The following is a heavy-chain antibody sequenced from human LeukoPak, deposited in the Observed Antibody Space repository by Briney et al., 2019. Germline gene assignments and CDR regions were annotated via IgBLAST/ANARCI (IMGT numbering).Heavy chain of an antibody. Sequence: PGGSLRLSCVASEFTFSSHAMNWVRQAPGKGLEWVSSISGGGESTYYADSVKGRFTVSRDNSKNTLYLQIISLRGEDTAVYYCAKGKYSSGGVPDYWGQGTLVTVSS. CDR3: AKGKYSSGGVPDY. CDR2: ISGGGEST. J-gene: IGHJ4*02. D-gene: IGHD6-19*01. CDR1: EFTFSSHA. V-gene: IGHV3-23*01.